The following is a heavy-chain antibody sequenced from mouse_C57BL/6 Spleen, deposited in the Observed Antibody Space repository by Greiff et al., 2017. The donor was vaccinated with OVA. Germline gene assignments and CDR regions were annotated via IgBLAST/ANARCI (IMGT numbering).Heavy chain of an antibody. Sequence: QVQLKESGAELVKPGASVKLSCKASGYTFTSYWMQWVKQRPGQGLEWIGEIDPSDSYTNYNQKFKGKATLTVDTSSSTAYMQLSSLTSEDSAVYYCARSGILYYYGSRVPYYFDYWGQGTTLTVSS. D-gene: IGHD1-1*01. CDR2: IDPSDSYT. J-gene: IGHJ2*01. CDR1: GYTFTSYW. V-gene: IGHV1-50*01. CDR3: ARSGILYYYGSRVPYYFDY.